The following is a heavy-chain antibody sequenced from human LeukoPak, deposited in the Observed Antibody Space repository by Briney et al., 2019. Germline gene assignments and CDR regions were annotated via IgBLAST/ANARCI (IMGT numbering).Heavy chain of an antibody. CDR3: ARALSRDGYNQYYFDY. CDR2: INHSGST. J-gene: IGHJ4*02. Sequence: PSETLSLTCAVYGGSFSGYRWSWIRQPPGKGLEWIGEINHSGSTNYNPSLKSRVTISVDTSKNQFSLKRSSVTAADTAVYYCARALSRDGYNQYYFDYWGQGTLVTVSS. CDR1: GGSFSGYR. V-gene: IGHV4-34*01. D-gene: IGHD5-24*01.